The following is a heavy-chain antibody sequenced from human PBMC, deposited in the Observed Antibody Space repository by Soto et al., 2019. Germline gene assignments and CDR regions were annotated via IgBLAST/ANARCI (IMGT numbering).Heavy chain of an antibody. Sequence: PGGSLRLSCAASGFTFSSYSMNWVRQDPGKGLEWVSSISSSSSYIYYADSVKGRFTISRDNAKNSLYLQMNSLRAEDTAVYYCARAVGIAVALFDSWGQGTLVTVSS. CDR1: GFTFSSYS. J-gene: IGHJ4*02. D-gene: IGHD6-19*01. CDR2: ISSSSSYI. CDR3: ARAVGIAVALFDS. V-gene: IGHV3-21*01.